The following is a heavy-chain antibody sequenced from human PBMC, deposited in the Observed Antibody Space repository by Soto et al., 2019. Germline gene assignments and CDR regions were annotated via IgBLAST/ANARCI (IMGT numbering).Heavy chain of an antibody. V-gene: IGHV3-23*01. CDR1: GFTFSSYA. Sequence: EVQLLESGGGLVQPGGSLRLSCAASGFTFSSYAMIWVRQAPGKGLEWVSAISGSGGSTYYADSVKGRFTISRDNSKNTLYLHMNSLRAEDTAVYYCAKDLIGYGDPGDYWGQGTLVTVSS. D-gene: IGHD4-17*01. J-gene: IGHJ4*02. CDR3: AKDLIGYGDPGDY. CDR2: ISGSGGST.